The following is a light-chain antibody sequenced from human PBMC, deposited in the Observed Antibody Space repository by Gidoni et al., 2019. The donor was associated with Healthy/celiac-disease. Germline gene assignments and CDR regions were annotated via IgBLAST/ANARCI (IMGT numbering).Light chain of an antibody. CDR1: KSISSY. CDR3: QQSYSTPK. CDR2: AAS. V-gene: IGKV1-39*01. Sequence: DLQITQSPSSLSASVGGRVTITCRASKSISSYLNWYQQKPGTAPKLLIYAASSLQSGVPSRFSGSGSGTAFTLTISSLQPEDFATYYCQQSYSTPKFGQGTKVEIK. J-gene: IGKJ1*01.